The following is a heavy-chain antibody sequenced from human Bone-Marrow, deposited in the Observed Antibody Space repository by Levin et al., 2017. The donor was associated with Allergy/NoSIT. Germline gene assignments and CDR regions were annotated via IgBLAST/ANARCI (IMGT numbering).Heavy chain of an antibody. V-gene: IGHV4-39*01. CDR1: GGSISSSSYY. Sequence: PSETLSLTCTVSGGSISSSSYYWGWIRQPPGKGLEWIGSIYYSGSTYYNPSLKSRVTISVDTSKNQFSLKLSSVTAADTAVYYCARHVVSASYLLNWFDPWGQGTLVTVSS. CDR2: IYYSGST. CDR3: ARHVVSASYLLNWFDP. D-gene: IGHD2-2*01. J-gene: IGHJ5*02.